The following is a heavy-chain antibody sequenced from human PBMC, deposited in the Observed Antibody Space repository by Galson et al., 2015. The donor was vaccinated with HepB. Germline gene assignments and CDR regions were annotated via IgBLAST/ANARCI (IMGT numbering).Heavy chain of an antibody. Sequence: SLRLSCAASGFTFSSYGMHWVRQAPGKGLEWVAVIWYDGSNKYYADSVKGRFTISRDNSKNTLYLQMNSLRAEDTAVYYCARAGGPHYYYGMDVWGQGTTVTVSS. J-gene: IGHJ6*02. CDR3: ARAGGPHYYYGMDV. CDR1: GFTFSSYG. CDR2: IWYDGSNK. D-gene: IGHD6-25*01. V-gene: IGHV3-33*01.